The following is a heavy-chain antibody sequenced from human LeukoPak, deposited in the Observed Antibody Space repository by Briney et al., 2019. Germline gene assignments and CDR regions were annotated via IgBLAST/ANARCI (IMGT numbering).Heavy chain of an antibody. CDR2: INHSGST. D-gene: IGHD6-19*01. CDR3: ARGPRPIAVAGTRNWFDP. CDR1: GGSFSGYY. Sequence: PSETLSLTCAVYGGSFSGYYWSWIRQPPGKGLEWIGEINHSGSTNYNPSLKSRVTISVDTSKNQFSLKLSSVTAADTAVYYCARGPRPIAVAGTRNWFDPWGQGTLVTVSS. V-gene: IGHV4-34*01. J-gene: IGHJ5*02.